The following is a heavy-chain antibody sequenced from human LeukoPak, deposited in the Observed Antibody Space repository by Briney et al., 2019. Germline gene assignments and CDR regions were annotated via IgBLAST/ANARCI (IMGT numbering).Heavy chain of an antibody. Sequence: SETLSLTCTVSGASISSSSYYWGWIRQPPGKGLEWIGSIYYSGSTYNNPSLKSRVTMSEDKSKNQFSLKLSSVTAADTAVYYCARHTKFLVAFCGGDCHPDYWGQGTLVTVSS. J-gene: IGHJ4*02. V-gene: IGHV4-39*01. CDR3: ARHTKFLVAFCGGDCHPDY. CDR1: GASISSSSYY. D-gene: IGHD2-21*02. CDR2: IYYSGST.